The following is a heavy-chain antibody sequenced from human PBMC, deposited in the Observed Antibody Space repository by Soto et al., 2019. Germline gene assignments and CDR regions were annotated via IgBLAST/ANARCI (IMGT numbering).Heavy chain of an antibody. CDR1: GGTFSSYT. V-gene: IGHV1-69*02. Sequence: QVQLVQSGAEVKKPGSSVKVSCKASGGTFSSYTISWVRQAPGQGLEWMGRIIPILGIANYAQKFQGRVTITADKSTSTAYVELSSLRSEDTAVYYCARYGSGSYRFDYWGQGTLVTVSS. CDR3: ARYGSGSYRFDY. D-gene: IGHD3-10*01. CDR2: IIPILGIA. J-gene: IGHJ4*02.